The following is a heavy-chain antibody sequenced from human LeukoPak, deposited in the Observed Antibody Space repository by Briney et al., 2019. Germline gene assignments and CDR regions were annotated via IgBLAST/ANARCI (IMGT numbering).Heavy chain of an antibody. V-gene: IGHV4-39*01. D-gene: IGHD1-26*01. Sequence: SETLSLTCTVSGGSISSSSYYWGWIRQPPEKGLEWIGSIYYSGSTYYNPSLKSRVTISVDTSKNQFSLKLSSVTAADTAVYYCARVGGSIVYFDYWGQGTLVTVSS. J-gene: IGHJ4*02. CDR1: GGSISSSSYY. CDR2: IYYSGST. CDR3: ARVGGSIVYFDY.